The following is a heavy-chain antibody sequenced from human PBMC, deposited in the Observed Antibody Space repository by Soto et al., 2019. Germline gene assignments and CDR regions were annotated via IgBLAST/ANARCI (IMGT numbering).Heavy chain of an antibody. V-gene: IGHV4-4*02. CDR3: ARHEGWTGPNQ. CDR1: GASIGSGGW. Sequence: LSLTCAVSGASIGSGGWWSWVRQPPGKGLEWIAEIFHDGNTNYSPSLKSRVTISVDKSQNQFSLNVYSVTAADTAVYYCARHEGWTGPNQWGQGTLVTVSS. J-gene: IGHJ4*02. CDR2: IFHDGNT. D-gene: IGHD2-8*02.